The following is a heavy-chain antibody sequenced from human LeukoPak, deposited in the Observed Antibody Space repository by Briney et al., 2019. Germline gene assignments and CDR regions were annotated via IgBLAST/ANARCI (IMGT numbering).Heavy chain of an antibody. CDR2: INHSGST. CDR3: ARSWMHSYGLMDV. D-gene: IGHD5-18*01. Sequence: SETLSLTCAVYGGSFSGYYWSWIRQPPGKGPEWIGEINHSGSTNYNPSLKSRVTISVDTSKNQFSLKRSSVTAADTAVYYCARSWMHSYGLMDVWGQGTTVTVSS. CDR1: GGSFSGYY. V-gene: IGHV4-34*01. J-gene: IGHJ6*02.